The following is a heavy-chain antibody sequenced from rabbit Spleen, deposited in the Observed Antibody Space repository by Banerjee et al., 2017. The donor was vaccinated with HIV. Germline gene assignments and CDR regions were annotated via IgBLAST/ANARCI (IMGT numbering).Heavy chain of an antibody. V-gene: IGHV1S45*01. Sequence: QEQLEESGGDLVKPEGSLTLTCTASGFSFSSSYSICWVRQAPGKGLEWIGYIDTNSGNTGYASWVNGRFTISRNTNQNTVTLQMTSLTAADTATYFCARSSFVGDWNLWGPGTLVTVS. J-gene: IGHJ4*01. CDR1: GFSFSSSYS. CDR3: ARSSFVGDWNL. CDR2: IDTNSGNT. D-gene: IGHD2-1*01.